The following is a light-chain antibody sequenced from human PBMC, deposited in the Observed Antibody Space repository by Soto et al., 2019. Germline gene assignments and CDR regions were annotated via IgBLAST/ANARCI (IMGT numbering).Light chain of an antibody. J-gene: IGKJ1*01. Sequence: DIQMTQSPSTLSASVGDRVTITCRASQSISSWLAWYQQKPGKAPKLLIYDASSLESGVPSRFSGSGSGTEFTLTISSLQPYDFATYYCQQYNSDSQTFGQGTKVEIK. CDR2: DAS. CDR3: QQYNSDSQT. CDR1: QSISSW. V-gene: IGKV1-5*01.